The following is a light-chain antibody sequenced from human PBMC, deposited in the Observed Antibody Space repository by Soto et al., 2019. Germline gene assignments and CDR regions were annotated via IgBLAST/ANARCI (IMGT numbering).Light chain of an antibody. CDR3: QQRSNWPQYT. CDR2: DAS. V-gene: IGKV3-11*01. Sequence: EIVLTQSPATLSLSPGERATLSCRASQSVSSCFAWYQQKHGHAPRLLLYDASTRATGIPARCSGSGSGTDFTLTISSLEPEDFAVYYCQQRSNWPQYTFGQGTKLEIK. CDR1: QSVSSC. J-gene: IGKJ2*01.